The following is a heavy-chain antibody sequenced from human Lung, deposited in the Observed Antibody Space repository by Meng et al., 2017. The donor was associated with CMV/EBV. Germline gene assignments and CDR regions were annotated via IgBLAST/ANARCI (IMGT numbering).Heavy chain of an antibody. V-gene: IGHV3-13*01. CDR3: ARARSPTHFDY. CDR1: GSTFSTYD. CDR2: IGTVGDT. Sequence: GESLKISCTASGSTFSTYDFHWVRQPTGKGLEWVSSIGTVGDTYSIGSVKGRFIISREDAKNSVYLQMNGLRDGDTGLYYCARARSPTHFDYLGQGALVTVSS. J-gene: IGHJ4*02.